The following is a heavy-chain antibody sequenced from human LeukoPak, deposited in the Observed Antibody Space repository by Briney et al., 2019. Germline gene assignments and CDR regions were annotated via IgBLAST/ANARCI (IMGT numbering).Heavy chain of an antibody. D-gene: IGHD5-12*01. CDR3: AIGGGGYSWYFDL. CDR2: IYYSGST. Sequence: SQTLSLTCTVSGGSISSGGYYWSWIRRHPRKGLEWIGYIYYSGSTYYTPSLKNRVTISVATSKNQFSLRLSSVTAVDTAVYYCAIGGGGYSWYFDLWGRGTLVTVSS. V-gene: IGHV4-31*03. J-gene: IGHJ2*01. CDR1: GGSISSGGYY.